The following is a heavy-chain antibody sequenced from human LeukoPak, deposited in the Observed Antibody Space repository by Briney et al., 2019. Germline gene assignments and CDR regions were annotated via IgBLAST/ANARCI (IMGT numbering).Heavy chain of an antibody. CDR1: GFMFSSYG. V-gene: IGHV3-7*01. J-gene: IGHJ4*02. D-gene: IGHD4-11*01. CDR3: ARASK. CDR2: INEDGSNK. Sequence: PGGSLRLSCAASGFMFSSYGMHWVRQAPGKGLEWVASINEDGSNKYYGDSVNGRFTISRDNARNSLYLQMNSLSAEDTAMYYCARASKWGQGVLVTASS.